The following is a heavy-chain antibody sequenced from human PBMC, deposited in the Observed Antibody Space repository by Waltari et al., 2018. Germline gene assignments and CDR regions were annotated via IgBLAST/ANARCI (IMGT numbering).Heavy chain of an antibody. CDR2: INHSGNT. Sequence: QVQLQLWGAGLLKPSETLPLTCAVYGGSFRVYYWRWIRQPPGKGLEWIGEINHSGNTNYNPSLKSRVTISVDTSKNQFSLKLSSATAADTAVYYCARDPTRLRTFDYWGQGTLVTVSS. CDR3: ARDPTRLRTFDY. V-gene: IGHV4-34*01. D-gene: IGHD3-16*01. CDR1: GGSFRVYY. J-gene: IGHJ4*02.